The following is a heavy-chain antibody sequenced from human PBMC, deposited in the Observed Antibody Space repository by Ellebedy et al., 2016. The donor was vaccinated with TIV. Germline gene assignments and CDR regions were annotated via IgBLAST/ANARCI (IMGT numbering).Heavy chain of an antibody. D-gene: IGHD3-22*01. V-gene: IGHV3-7*01. CDR1: GFTLSAYW. Sequence: PGGSLSLSCAASGFTLSAYWMSWVRQAPGKGLEWVANIKQDGNEKNYVDSVKGRFTISRDDAKNSLYLQMNSLMAEDTAVYYCARDSYSRALYWGQGTLVTVSS. CDR3: ARDSYSRALY. CDR2: IKQDGNEK. J-gene: IGHJ4*02.